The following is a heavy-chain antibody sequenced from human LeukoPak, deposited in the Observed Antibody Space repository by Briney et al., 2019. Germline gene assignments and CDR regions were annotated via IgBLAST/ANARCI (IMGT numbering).Heavy chain of an antibody. CDR1: GCTFSSYG. CDR2: ISYDGSNK. D-gene: IGHD2-2*01. V-gene: IGHV3-30*18. J-gene: IGHJ6*02. Sequence: GGSLRLSCAGSGCTFSSYGMHWVRQAPGKGLEWVAVISYDGSNKYYADSVKGRFTISRDNSKNTLYLQMNSLRAEDTAVYYCAKGPLGYCSSTSCLYYYYYGMDVWGQGTTVTVSS. CDR3: AKGPLGYCSSTSCLYYYYYGMDV.